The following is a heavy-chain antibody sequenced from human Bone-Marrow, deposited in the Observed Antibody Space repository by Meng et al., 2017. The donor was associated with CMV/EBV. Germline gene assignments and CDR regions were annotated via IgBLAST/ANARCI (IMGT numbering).Heavy chain of an antibody. CDR3: AREDGFPYYYDSSGYYYEGGDMDYYYYVMDV. D-gene: IGHD3-22*01. V-gene: IGHV3-74*03. CDR1: GFTFETYW. Sequence: GGSLRLSCGASGFTFETYWMHWVRQAPGKGLVWVSRINAEGTMITYADSVKGRFTISRDNAKRTLYLQMNSLRVEDTAVYYCAREDGFPYYYDSSGYYYEGGDMDYYYYVMDVWGQGTTVTVSS. J-gene: IGHJ6*02. CDR2: INAEGTMI.